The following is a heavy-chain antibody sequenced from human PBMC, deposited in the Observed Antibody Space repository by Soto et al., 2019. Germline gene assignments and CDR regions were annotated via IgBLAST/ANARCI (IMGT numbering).Heavy chain of an antibody. V-gene: IGHV4-30-2*01. CDR2: IYHSGST. CDR1: GGSISSGGYS. J-gene: IGHJ4*02. D-gene: IGHD3-10*01. CDR3: AREIHMVRGVNYFDY. Sequence: PSETLSLTCAVSGGSISSGGYSWSWIRQPPGEGLEWIGYIYHSGSTYYNPSLKSRVTISVDRSKNQFSLKLSSVTAADTAVYYCAREIHMVRGVNYFDYWGQGTLVTVSS.